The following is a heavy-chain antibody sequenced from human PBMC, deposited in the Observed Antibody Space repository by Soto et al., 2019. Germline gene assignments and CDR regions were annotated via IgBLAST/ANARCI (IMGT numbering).Heavy chain of an antibody. CDR3: AREEVGARNAFDI. CDR2: ISSSSYI. Sequence: PVGSLRLSCAASGFTFSSYSMNWVCQAPGKGLEWVSSISSSSYIYYADSVKGRFTISRDNAKNSLYLQMNSLRAEDTAVYYCAREEVGARNAFDIWGQGTMVTVSS. CDR1: GFTFSSYS. V-gene: IGHV3-21*01. J-gene: IGHJ3*02. D-gene: IGHD1-26*01.